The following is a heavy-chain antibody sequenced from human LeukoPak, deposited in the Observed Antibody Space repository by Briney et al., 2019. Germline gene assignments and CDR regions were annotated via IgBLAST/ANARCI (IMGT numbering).Heavy chain of an antibody. Sequence: PGGSLRPSCAASGFTFSSYAMSWVRQAPGKGLEWVSAISGSGGSTYYADSVKGRFTISRDNSKNTLYLQMNSLRAEDTAVYYCAKVPGSGSYSYYFDYWGQGTLVTVSS. V-gene: IGHV3-23*01. CDR3: AKVPGSGSYSYYFDY. D-gene: IGHD3-10*01. J-gene: IGHJ4*02. CDR2: ISGSGGST. CDR1: GFTFSSYA.